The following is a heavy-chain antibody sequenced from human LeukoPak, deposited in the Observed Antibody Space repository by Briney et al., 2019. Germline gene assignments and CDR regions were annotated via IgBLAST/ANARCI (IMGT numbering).Heavy chain of an antibody. V-gene: IGHV3-74*01. J-gene: IGHJ4*02. CDR2: TRPDGSFT. Sequence: GGSLRLSCAASGFTFSSYAMSWVRQAPGKGLEWVSRTRPDGSFTTYADSVQGRFSISRDIAKNTLYLQMNTLRAEDTADYYCARDLRASDHWGQGTLVTVSS. CDR1: GFTFSSYA. CDR3: ARDLRASDH.